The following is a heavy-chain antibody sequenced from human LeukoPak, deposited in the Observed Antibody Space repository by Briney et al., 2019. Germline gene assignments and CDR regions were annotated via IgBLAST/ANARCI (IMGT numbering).Heavy chain of an antibody. V-gene: IGHV3-21*01. CDR1: GFTFSSYN. J-gene: IGHJ4*02. CDR2: ISSGSNYI. CDR3: ARGKRYFDY. Sequence: GWSLRLSCAASGFTFSSYNMNWVRQGPGKGLEGVSSISSGSNYIYYADSLKGRFTISRDNAKNSLYLQMNSLRAEDTAVYYCARGKRYFDYWGQGTLVTVSS.